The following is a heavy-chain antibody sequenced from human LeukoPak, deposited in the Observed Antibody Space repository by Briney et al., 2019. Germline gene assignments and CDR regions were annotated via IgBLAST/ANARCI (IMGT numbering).Heavy chain of an antibody. V-gene: IGHV3-48*01. J-gene: IGHJ4*02. Sequence: GGSLRLSCAASGFSFSDNGISWVRQVPGKGLECISYISGDTRTIYYADSVKGRFTISRDNSKNTLYLQMNSLRAEDTAVYYCARDYYDSSGYYYGDYFDYWGQGTLVTVSS. CDR1: GFSFSDNG. CDR3: ARDYYDSSGYYYGDYFDY. D-gene: IGHD3-22*01. CDR2: ISGDTRTI.